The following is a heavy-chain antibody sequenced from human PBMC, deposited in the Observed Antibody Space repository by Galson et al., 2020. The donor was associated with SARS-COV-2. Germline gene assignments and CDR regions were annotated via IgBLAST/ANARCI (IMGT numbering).Heavy chain of an antibody. CDR2: IDRDDDK. D-gene: IGHD6-19*01. CDR1: GFSLTTNGLC. V-gene: IGHV2-70*17. Sequence: SGPTLVKPTQPLTLTCTFPGFSLTTNGLCVSWIRQPPGKDLEWLARIDRDDDKFYSTSLQTRLAISKDTSKNQVVLTMTNVDPIDTGTYYCARTTSSGWCFDSWGQGTLVTVSS. CDR3: ARTTSSGWCFDS. J-gene: IGHJ4*02.